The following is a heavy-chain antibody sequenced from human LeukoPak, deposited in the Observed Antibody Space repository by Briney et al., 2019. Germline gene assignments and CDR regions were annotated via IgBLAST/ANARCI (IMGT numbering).Heavy chain of an antibody. Sequence: GGSLRLSCAASGFTFSSYDMHWVRQAPGKGLEWVAVIFHVGTNKYYADDSVKGRFTISRDNSRDTLYLQMNSLSAEDTAVYYCAKERNYYGSGSSTDFDFWGQGTLVTPSA. CDR3: AKERNYYGSGSSTDFDF. J-gene: IGHJ4*02. D-gene: IGHD3-10*01. CDR1: GFTFSSYD. CDR2: IFHVGTNK. V-gene: IGHV3-30*18.